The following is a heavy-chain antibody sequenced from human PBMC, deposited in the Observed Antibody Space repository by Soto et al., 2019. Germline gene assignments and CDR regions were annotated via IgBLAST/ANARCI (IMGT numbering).Heavy chain of an antibody. V-gene: IGHV1-3*04. CDR3: ARAQYYSDTSGYRLAEYFQH. CDR2: VNTGNGNT. CDR1: GYSFTSYT. J-gene: IGHJ1*01. D-gene: IGHD3-22*01. Sequence: QVQLVQSGAEVKKPGASVKVSCKASGYSFTSYTMHWVRQAPGQNLEWMGWVNTGNGNTRSAQRFQGRVTITSDTASTTAYRELSSLRSEDTAVYYCARAQYYSDTSGYRLAEYFQHWGQGTLVTVSS.